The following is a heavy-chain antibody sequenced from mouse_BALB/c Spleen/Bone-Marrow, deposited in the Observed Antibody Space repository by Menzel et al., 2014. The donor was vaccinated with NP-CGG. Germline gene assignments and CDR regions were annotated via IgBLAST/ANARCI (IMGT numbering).Heavy chain of an antibody. CDR1: GYTFTSYV. D-gene: IGHD2-2*01. J-gene: IGHJ1*01. Sequence: VQLQQSGPEPVKPGASVKMSCKASGYTFTSYVMHWVKQKPGQGLEWIGYINPYNDGTKYNEKFKGKATLTSDKSSSTAYMELSSLTSEDSAVYYCARSLYGYDWYFDVWGAGTTVTVSS. V-gene: IGHV1-14*01. CDR2: INPYNDGT. CDR3: ARSLYGYDWYFDV.